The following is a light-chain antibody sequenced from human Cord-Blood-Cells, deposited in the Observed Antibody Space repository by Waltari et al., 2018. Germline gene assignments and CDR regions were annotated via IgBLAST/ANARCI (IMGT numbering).Light chain of an antibody. Sequence: DIQMTQSPSTLSASVGDRVTITCRASQSISSWFAWYQQKPGKAPKLLIYDVSSLESGVPSRFSGSGSGTEFTLTISSLQPDDFATYYCQQYNSYSRTFGQGTKVEIK. V-gene: IGKV1-5*01. CDR3: QQYNSYSRT. CDR2: DVS. J-gene: IGKJ1*01. CDR1: QSISSW.